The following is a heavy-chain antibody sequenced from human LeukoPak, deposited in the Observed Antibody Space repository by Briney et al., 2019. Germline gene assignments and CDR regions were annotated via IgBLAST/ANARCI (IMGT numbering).Heavy chain of an antibody. CDR1: GFTFSSYS. V-gene: IGHV3-48*01. CDR3: ARRGMVYALDY. Sequence: RGSLRLSCAASGFTFSSYSMNWVRQAPGKGLEWVSYISSSSSTIYYADSVKGRFTISRDNAKNSLYLQMNSLRAEDTAVYYCARRGMVYALDYWGQGTLVTVSS. CDR2: ISSSSSTI. J-gene: IGHJ4*02. D-gene: IGHD2-8*01.